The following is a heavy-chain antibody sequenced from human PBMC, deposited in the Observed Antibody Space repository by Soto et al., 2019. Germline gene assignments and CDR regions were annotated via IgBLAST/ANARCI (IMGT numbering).Heavy chain of an antibody. CDR2: INAGNGNT. Sequence: ASVKVSCKASGYTFTSYAMHWVRQAPGQRLEWMGWINAGNGNTKYSQKFQGRVTITRDTSASTAYMELSSLRSEDTAVYYCARDNRDYDFWSGYLFTDPAHNWFDPWRQGTLVTVSS. J-gene: IGHJ5*02. V-gene: IGHV1-3*01. CDR1: GYTFTSYA. CDR3: ARDNRDYDFWSGYLFTDPAHNWFDP. D-gene: IGHD3-3*01.